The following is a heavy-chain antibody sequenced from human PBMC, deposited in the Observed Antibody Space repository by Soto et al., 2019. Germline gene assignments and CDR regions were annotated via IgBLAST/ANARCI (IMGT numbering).Heavy chain of an antibody. J-gene: IGHJ4*02. CDR2: ISGSGDST. CDR3: ASRGSGSYYDY. CDR1: GFTFSSYA. Sequence: EVQLLESGGGLVQPGGSLRLSCAASGFTFSSYAMRWVRQAPVKGVEWVSAISGSGDSTYYADSVKGRFTISRDNSKKTLNLQMNSLRAEDTAVYYCASRGSGSYYDYWGQGTLVTVSS. D-gene: IGHD1-26*01. V-gene: IGHV3-23*01.